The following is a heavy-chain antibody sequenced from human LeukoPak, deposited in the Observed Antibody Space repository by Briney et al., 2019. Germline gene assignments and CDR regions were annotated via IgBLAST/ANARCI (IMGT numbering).Heavy chain of an antibody. CDR2: IYYSGNT. J-gene: IGHJ3*02. Sequence: PSETLSLTCTVSGGSISSGGYFWSWIRQHPGKGLEWIGYIYYSGNTYYNPTLKRRVTISVDTSKNQFSLRLSSVTAADTAVYYCASWSYGTSGSPNAFDIWGQGTMVTVSS. V-gene: IGHV4-31*03. CDR1: GGSISSGGYF. D-gene: IGHD3-22*01. CDR3: ASWSYGTSGSPNAFDI.